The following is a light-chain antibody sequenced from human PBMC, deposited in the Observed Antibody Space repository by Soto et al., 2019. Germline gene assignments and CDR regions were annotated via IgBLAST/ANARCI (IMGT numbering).Light chain of an antibody. CDR3: QQYSSWVT. V-gene: IGKV3-15*01. CDR1: QTITSN. Sequence: EIVMTQSPVTLSLSPGDTATLSCRASQTITSNLAWYKKKPGQPPRLLIYGASTRATGIPARFSGSGSGTEFTLTITNLQSEDFAVYYCQQYSSWVTFGGGTQLEI. CDR2: GAS. J-gene: IGKJ4*01.